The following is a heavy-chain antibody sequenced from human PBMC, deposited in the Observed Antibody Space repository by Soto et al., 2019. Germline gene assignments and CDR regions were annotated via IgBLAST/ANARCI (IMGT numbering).Heavy chain of an antibody. D-gene: IGHD3-3*01. CDR1: GFTFSTYA. J-gene: IGHJ2*01. CDR2: ISGSGGAT. Sequence: EVQLLESGGGLVQPGGSLRLSCAASGFTFSTYAMSWVRQAPGKGLEWVSLISGSGGATYYADSVKGRFTISRDNSKNTLYLQMNSLRAEDTAIYYCAKDGELNPAPYWYFDLWGRGTLVTVSS. V-gene: IGHV3-23*01. CDR3: AKDGELNPAPYWYFDL.